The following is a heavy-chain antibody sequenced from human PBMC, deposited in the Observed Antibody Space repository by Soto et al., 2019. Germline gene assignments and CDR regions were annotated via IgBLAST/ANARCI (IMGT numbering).Heavy chain of an antibody. J-gene: IGHJ6*02. Sequence: EVQLVESGGGLVQPGGSLRLSCAASGFTFSRYAMHWVRQAPGKGLEYVSTISSNGGSTYYANSVKGRFTISRDNSKNTLYLQMVSLRAEDRAVYYCARACDYGGYYYGMDVWGQGTTVTVSS. CDR2: ISSNGGST. D-gene: IGHD4-17*01. CDR3: ARACDYGGYYYGMDV. V-gene: IGHV3-64*01. CDR1: GFTFSRYA.